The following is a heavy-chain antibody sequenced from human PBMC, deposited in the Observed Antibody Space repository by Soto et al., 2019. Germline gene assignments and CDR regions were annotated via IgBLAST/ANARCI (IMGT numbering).Heavy chain of an antibody. CDR3: ARGLGLGDC. Sequence: SVKVSCKASGGTFSSYAISWVRQAPGQGLEWMGMIIPIGGTTNYAQKFKGRLTVTRDTSTATVYMELSGLTSDDTAMYYCARGLGLGDCWGQGTLVTVSS. J-gene: IGHJ4*02. D-gene: IGHD3-9*01. V-gene: IGHV1-69*04. CDR2: IIPIGGTT. CDR1: GGTFSSYA.